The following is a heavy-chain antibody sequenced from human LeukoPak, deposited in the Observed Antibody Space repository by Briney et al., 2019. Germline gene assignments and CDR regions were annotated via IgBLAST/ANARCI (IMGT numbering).Heavy chain of an antibody. CDR3: AREGRSSAAFDY. Sequence: SETLSLTCAVYGGSFSGYYWSWIRQPPGKGLEWIGEINHSGSTNYNPSLKSRVTISVDTSKNQFSLKLSSVTAADTAVYYCAREGRSSAAFDYWGQGALVTVSS. D-gene: IGHD2-15*01. J-gene: IGHJ4*02. CDR2: INHSGST. CDR1: GGSFSGYY. V-gene: IGHV4-34*01.